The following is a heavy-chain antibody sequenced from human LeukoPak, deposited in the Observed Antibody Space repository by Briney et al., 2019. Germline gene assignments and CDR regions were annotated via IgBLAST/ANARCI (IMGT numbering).Heavy chain of an antibody. Sequence: GGSLRLSCTASGFTFSNYALNWVRQAPGKGLEWVAVIWYDGSNKYYADSVKGRFTISRDNSKNTLYLQMNSLRAEDTAVYYCARDRAYYYYYGMDVWGQGTTVTVSS. V-gene: IGHV3-33*08. J-gene: IGHJ6*02. CDR3: ARDRAYYYYYGMDV. CDR2: IWYDGSNK. CDR1: GFTFSNYA.